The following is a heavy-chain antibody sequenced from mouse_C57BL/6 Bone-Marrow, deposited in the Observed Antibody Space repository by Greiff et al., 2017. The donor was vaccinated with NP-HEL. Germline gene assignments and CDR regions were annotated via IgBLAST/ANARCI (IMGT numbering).Heavy chain of an antibody. V-gene: IGHV1-63*01. D-gene: IGHD2-1*01. Sequence: VKLMESGAELVRPGTSVKMSCKASGYTFTNYWIGWAKQRPGHGLEWIGDIYPGGGYTNYNEKFKGKATLTADKSSSTAYMQFSSLTSEDSAIYYCARGGNCVYFDYWGQGTTPPVPS. CDR2: IYPGGGYT. CDR3: ARGGNCVYFDY. CDR1: GYTFTNYW. J-gene: IGHJ2*01.